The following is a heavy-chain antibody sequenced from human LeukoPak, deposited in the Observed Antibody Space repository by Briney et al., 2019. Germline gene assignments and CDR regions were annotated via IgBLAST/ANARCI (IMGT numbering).Heavy chain of an antibody. CDR3: ARHGVGDGYNSVDY. J-gene: IGHJ4*02. CDR1: GGSISSSSYY. V-gene: IGHV4-39*01. CDR2: IYYSGST. D-gene: IGHD5-24*01. Sequence: SETLSLTCTVSGGSISSSSYYWGWVHQPPGKGLEWIGSIYYSGSTYYNPSLKSRVTISVDTSKNQFSLKLSSVTAADTAVHYCARHGVGDGYNSVDYWGQGTLVTVSS.